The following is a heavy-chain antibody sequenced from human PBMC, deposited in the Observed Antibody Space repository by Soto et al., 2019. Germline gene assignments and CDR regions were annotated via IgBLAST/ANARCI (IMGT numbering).Heavy chain of an antibody. CDR3: TRDPPTYYYDSSGYYSSDY. Sequence: GGSLRLSCAASGFTFSNYWMSWVRQTPGKGLEWVANIRQDGSDKYYVDSVKGRFTISRDNAKNSLYLQMNSLRVEDTAVYYCTRDPPTYYYDSSGYYSSDYWGQGTLVTVSS. CDR2: IRQDGSDK. J-gene: IGHJ4*02. V-gene: IGHV3-7*05. D-gene: IGHD3-22*01. CDR1: GFTFSNYW.